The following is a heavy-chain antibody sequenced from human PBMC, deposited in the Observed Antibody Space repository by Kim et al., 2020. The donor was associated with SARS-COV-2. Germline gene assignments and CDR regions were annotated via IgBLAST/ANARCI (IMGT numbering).Heavy chain of an antibody. CDR1: GGSISSYY. V-gene: IGHV4-59*08. J-gene: IGHJ6*02. Sequence: SETLSLTCTVSGGSISSYYWSWIRQPPGKGLEWIGYIYYSGSTNYNPSLKSRVTISVDTSKNQFSLKLSSVTAADTAVYYCARRMDVWGQGTTVTVSS. CDR2: IYYSGST. CDR3: ARRMDV.